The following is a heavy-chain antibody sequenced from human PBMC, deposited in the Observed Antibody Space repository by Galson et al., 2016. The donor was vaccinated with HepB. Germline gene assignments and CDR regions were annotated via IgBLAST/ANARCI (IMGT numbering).Heavy chain of an antibody. CDR3: TPTWLGVETSS. D-gene: IGHD1-26*01. CDR2: IKSNTYGGTT. V-gene: IGHV3-49*04. Sequence: SLRLSCAASGFTFSSYGMHWVRQAPGKGLEWVGFIKSNTYGGTTEYAASVKGRFTISRDDSNSIAYLQMNSLKTEDTAVYYCTPTWLGVETSSWGQGTLVTVSS. J-gene: IGHJ4*02. CDR1: GFTFSSYG.